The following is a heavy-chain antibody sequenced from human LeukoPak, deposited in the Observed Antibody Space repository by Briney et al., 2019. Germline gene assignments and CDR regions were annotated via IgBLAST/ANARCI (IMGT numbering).Heavy chain of an antibody. D-gene: IGHD1-1*01. V-gene: IGHV1-3*01. Sequence: VASVKVSCKASGYTFTSYAMHWVRQPPGQRLEWMGWINAGNGNTKYSQKFQGRVTITRDTSASTAYMELSSLRSEDTAVYYCARDKYNWNDEDYYYGMDVWGKGTTVTVSS. J-gene: IGHJ6*04. CDR1: GYTFTSYA. CDR3: ARDKYNWNDEDYYYGMDV. CDR2: INAGNGNT.